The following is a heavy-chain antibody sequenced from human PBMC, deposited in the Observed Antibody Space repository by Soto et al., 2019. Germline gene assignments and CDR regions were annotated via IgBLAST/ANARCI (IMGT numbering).Heavy chain of an antibody. D-gene: IGHD3-22*01. J-gene: IGHJ4*02. V-gene: IGHV4-4*02. CDR2: IYHSGST. CDR3: ATTVGDYYDSSGYYYFDY. Sequence: PSETLSLTCAVSGGSISSSNWWSWVRQPPGKGLEWIGEIYHSGSTNYNPSLKSRVTISVDKSKNQFSLKLSSVTAADTAVYYCATTVGDYYDSSGYYYFDYWGPGTLVTVSS. CDR1: GGSISSSNW.